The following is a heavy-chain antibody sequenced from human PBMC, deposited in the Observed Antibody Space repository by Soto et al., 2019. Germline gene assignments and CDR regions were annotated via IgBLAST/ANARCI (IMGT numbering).Heavy chain of an antibody. J-gene: IGHJ3*02. CDR1: GFTFSSYA. V-gene: IGHV3-30-3*01. CDR2: ISYDGSNK. Sequence: QVQLVESGGGVVQPGRSLRLSCAASGFTFSSYAMHWVRQAPGKGLEWVAVISYDGSNKYYADSVKGRFNISRDNSKNALYLQVNSLRAEDTDVYYCARDLYNWNDGPPGGAFDIWGQGTMVTVSS. CDR3: ARDLYNWNDGPPGGAFDI. D-gene: IGHD1-1*01.